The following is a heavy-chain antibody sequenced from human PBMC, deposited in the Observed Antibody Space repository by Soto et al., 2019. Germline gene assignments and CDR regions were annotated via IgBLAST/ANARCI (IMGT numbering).Heavy chain of an antibody. V-gene: IGHV4-59*08. CDR1: GGSISSYY. D-gene: IGHD4-17*01. Sequence: SETLSLTCTVSGGSISSYYWSWIRQPPGKGLEWIGYIYYSGSTNYSPSLKSRVTISVDTSKNQFSLKLSSVTAADTAVCYCARRVSFGDYWVFDYWGQGTLVTVSS. CDR3: ARRVSFGDYWVFDY. CDR2: IYYSGST. J-gene: IGHJ4*02.